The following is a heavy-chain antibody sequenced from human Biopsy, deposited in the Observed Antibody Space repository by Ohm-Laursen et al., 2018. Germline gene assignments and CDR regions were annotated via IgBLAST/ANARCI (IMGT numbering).Heavy chain of an antibody. D-gene: IGHD3-9*01. CDR1: GGTFSRYG. V-gene: IGHV1-69*06. Sequence: PSVKVSCKAPGGTFSRYGINWVRQAPGQGLEWLGGNIPILGTGNYAQKFQGRVTVAADTSTSTATMELRSLRSDDTAVYYCATKLTGYFHHWGQGTLVTVSS. CDR3: ATKLTGYFHH. J-gene: IGHJ1*01. CDR2: NIPILGTG.